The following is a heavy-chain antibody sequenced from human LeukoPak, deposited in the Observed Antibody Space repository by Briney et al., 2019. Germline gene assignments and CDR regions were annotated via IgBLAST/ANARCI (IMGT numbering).Heavy chain of an antibody. J-gene: IGHJ4*02. CDR3: AKDSPPVESLYDY. CDR1: GFTLSSYA. CDR2: ISGSGGST. D-gene: IGHD5-24*01. Sequence: GGSLRLSCAASGFTLSSYAMSWVRQAPGTGLERVSAISGSGGSTYYADSVKGRFTISRDNSKNTLYLQMNSLRAEDTAVYYCAKDSPPVESLYDYWGQGTLVTVSS. V-gene: IGHV3-23*01.